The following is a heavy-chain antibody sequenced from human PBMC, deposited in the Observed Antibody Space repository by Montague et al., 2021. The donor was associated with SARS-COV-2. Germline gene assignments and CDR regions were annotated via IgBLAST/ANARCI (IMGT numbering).Heavy chain of an antibody. Sequence: PALVKPTQTLTPTCTFSGFSLTTSPVGVAWIRQPPGKALEWLALIDWNDDKYYSPSLKNRVTITKDTSKNQVILTMNNMDPVDTATYYCAHKAGATMASVPNFDPWGQGTLVTVSS. V-gene: IGHV2-5*01. CDR2: IDWNDDK. D-gene: IGHD5-12*01. CDR3: AHKAGATMASVPNFDP. J-gene: IGHJ5*02. CDR1: GFSLTTSPVG.